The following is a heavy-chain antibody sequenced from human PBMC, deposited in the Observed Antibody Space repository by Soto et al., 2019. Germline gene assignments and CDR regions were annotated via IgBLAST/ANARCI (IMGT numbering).Heavy chain of an antibody. V-gene: IGHV3-30-3*01. CDR2: ISYDGSNK. J-gene: IGHJ4*02. Sequence: GGSLRLSCAASGFTFSSYAMHWVRQAPGKGLEWVAVISYDGSNKYYADSVKGRFTISRDNSKNTLYLQMNSLRAEDTAVYYCARRTVYCSSTRCSPPYFDYWGQGTLVTVSS. CDR1: GFTFSSYA. CDR3: ARRTVYCSSTRCSPPYFDY. D-gene: IGHD2-2*01.